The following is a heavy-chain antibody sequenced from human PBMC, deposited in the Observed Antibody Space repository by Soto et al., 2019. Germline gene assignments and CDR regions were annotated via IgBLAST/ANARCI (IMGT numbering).Heavy chain of an antibody. CDR3: ARDSYYDSSGPETTYYYYGMDV. J-gene: IGHJ6*02. V-gene: IGHV3-48*02. CDR1: GFTFSSYS. Sequence: VGSLRLSCAASGFTFSSYSMNWVRQAPGKGLEWVSYISSSSSTIYYADSVKGRFTISRDNAKNSLYLQMNSLRDEDTAVYYCARDSYYDSSGPETTYYYYGMDVWAKGPRSPSP. CDR2: ISSSSSTI. D-gene: IGHD3-22*01.